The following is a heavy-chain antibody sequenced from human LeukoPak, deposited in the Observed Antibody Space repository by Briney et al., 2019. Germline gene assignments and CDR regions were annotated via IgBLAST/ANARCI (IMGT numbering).Heavy chain of an antibody. D-gene: IGHD2-21*02. CDR1: GFTFNRCW. CDR3: TSWGDTTAEYFQR. CDR2: INPDGRDT. J-gene: IGHJ1*01. Sequence: GGPLRLSCVVSGFTFNRCWMNWVRQAPGKGLEWVAHINPDGRDTYYVDSVKGRFTISRDNAQNSMYLQMNSLRVEDTAVYYCTSWGDTTAEYFQRWGQGTLVTVSS. V-gene: IGHV3-7*01.